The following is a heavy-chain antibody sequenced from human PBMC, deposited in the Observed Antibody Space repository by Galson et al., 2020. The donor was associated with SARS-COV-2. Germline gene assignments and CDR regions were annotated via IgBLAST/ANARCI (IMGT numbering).Heavy chain of an antibody. D-gene: IGHD6-6*01. J-gene: IGHJ4*02. CDR2: ISYDGSNN. Sequence: SCAASGFTFSSYGMHWVRQAPGKGLEWVAVISYDGSNNYYADSVKGRFTISRDNSNNTLYLQMSSLRAEDTAVYYCAKDTRSIADKGRFDYWGLGTLVTVSS. V-gene: IGHV3-30*18. CDR3: AKDTRSIADKGRFDY. CDR1: GFTFSSYG.